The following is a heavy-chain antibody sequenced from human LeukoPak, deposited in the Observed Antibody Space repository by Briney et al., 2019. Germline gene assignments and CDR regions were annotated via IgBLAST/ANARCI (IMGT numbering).Heavy chain of an antibody. CDR1: GGSINSDY. CDR2: VFHTGNA. CDR3: ARATVTYDFWSGYPSYFDS. D-gene: IGHD3-3*01. V-gene: IGHV4-59*01. Sequence: SETLSLTCIVSGGSINSDYWIWIRQPPGKGLEWIGNVFHTGNANYSPSLRSRVTISLDTSKNQFSLSLRSVTAADTAVYYCARATVTYDFWSGYPSYFDSWGQGTLVTVSS. J-gene: IGHJ4*02.